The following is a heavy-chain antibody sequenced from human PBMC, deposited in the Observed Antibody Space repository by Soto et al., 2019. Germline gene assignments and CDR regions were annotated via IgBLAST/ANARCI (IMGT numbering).Heavy chain of an antibody. J-gene: IGHJ4*02. CDR1: GFSFRSYA. Sequence: EVQLLESGGGLVQPGGSLRLSCAASGFSFRSYAMSWVRQPPGKGLEWVSAISGSGDSTYYADSMKGRFTISRDNSKNTLYLQMISLRAEDTAVYYCATEPNDSSGYYPTYFDHWGQGTLVTVSS. CDR3: ATEPNDSSGYYPTYFDH. D-gene: IGHD3-22*01. V-gene: IGHV3-23*01. CDR2: ISGSGDST.